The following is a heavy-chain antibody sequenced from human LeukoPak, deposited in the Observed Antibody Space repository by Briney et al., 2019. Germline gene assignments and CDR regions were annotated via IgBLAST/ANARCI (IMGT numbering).Heavy chain of an antibody. CDR3: ARAGNAWNAYHDF. Sequence: ASVKVSCKASGYTFENNVISWVRHAPGQGLEWMGCLSAYTGNTNYAQNFRGRVTMTADTIPSTASMDLRHLRSHAPAVYYCARAGNAWNAYHDFWGQGTLVTVSS. CDR2: LSAYTGNT. D-gene: IGHD1-1*01. V-gene: IGHV1-18*01. CDR1: GYTFENNV. J-gene: IGHJ4*02.